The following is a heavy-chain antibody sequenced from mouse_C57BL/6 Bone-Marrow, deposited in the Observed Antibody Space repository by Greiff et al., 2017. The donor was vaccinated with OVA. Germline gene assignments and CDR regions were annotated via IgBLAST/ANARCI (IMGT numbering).Heavy chain of an antibody. CDR3: ASHEALGNGGAWFAY. Sequence: QVQLQQSGAELVKPGASVKLSCKASGYTFTEYTIHWVKQRSGQGLEWIGWFYPGSGSIKYNEKFKDKATLTADKSSSTVYMELSSLTSADSAVYFCASHEALGNGGAWFAYWGQGTLVTVSA. CDR2: FYPGSGSI. CDR1: GYTFTEYT. J-gene: IGHJ3*01. V-gene: IGHV1-62-2*01. D-gene: IGHD2-1*01.